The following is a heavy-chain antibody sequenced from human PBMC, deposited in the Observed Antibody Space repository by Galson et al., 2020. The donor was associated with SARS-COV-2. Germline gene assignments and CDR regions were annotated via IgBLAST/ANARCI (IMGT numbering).Heavy chain of an antibody. D-gene: IGHD1-26*01. CDR1: GFTFSNYW. CDR3: TATRAY. Sequence: GESLKIHCAAHGFTFSNYWMLWVRQAPGTGLMSVSRINHHGNSTSYADSVKDRFTIPRDNAKNTLYLQMSSLRVEDTAVYYCTATRAYWGQGILVTVSS. CDR2: INHHGNST. J-gene: IGHJ4*02. V-gene: IGHV3-74*01.